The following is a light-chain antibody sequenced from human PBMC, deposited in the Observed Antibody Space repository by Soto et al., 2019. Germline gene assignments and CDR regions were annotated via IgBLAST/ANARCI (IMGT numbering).Light chain of an antibody. Sequence: QSALTQPASVSGSPGQSITISCTGTSSDVGGYNYVSWYQQHPGKAPKLMIYAVTNRPSGISNRISASKSGNTASLTISGLQAEDEADYYCSSYTIRRSVVFGGGTKVNVL. CDR2: AVT. J-gene: IGLJ2*01. CDR3: SSYTIRRSVV. CDR1: SSDVGGYNY. V-gene: IGLV2-14*01.